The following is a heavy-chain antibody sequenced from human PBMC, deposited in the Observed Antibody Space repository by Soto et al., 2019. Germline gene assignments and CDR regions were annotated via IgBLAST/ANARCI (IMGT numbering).Heavy chain of an antibody. V-gene: IGHV3-53*01. CDR2: IYSGGTT. CDR3: EREVYGLDV. Sequence: GGSLRLSCEASVFSVSSDYMTWVRQSPGKGLEWVSVIYSGGTTNYADSVKGRFTISRDKHKNTVYLPMNSLRAEDTAIYFCEREVYGLDVWGPGTEVTVSS. J-gene: IGHJ6*02. CDR1: VFSVSSDY.